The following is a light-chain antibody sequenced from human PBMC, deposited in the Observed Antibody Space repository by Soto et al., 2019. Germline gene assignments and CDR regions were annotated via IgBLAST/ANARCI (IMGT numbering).Light chain of an antibody. Sequence: QSALTQPAYVSGSHGQSITISCTGTRSDVGGYNYVSWYQQHPGKAPKLMIYDVSNRPSGVSNRFSGSKSGNTASLTISGLQAEDEADFYCSAYTSSSTLVLFGGGTKLTVL. CDR2: DVS. V-gene: IGLV2-14*01. CDR1: RSDVGGYNY. CDR3: SAYTSSSTLVL. J-gene: IGLJ2*01.